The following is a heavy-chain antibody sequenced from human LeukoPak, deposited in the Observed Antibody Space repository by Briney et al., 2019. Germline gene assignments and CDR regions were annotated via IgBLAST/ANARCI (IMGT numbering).Heavy chain of an antibody. CDR3: ARHLNYYLDY. J-gene: IGHJ4*02. CDR2: ISSDGSIT. Sequence: GSLRPSCAAPGFTFSTYWMPWVRQAPGKGLVWVSRISSDGSITGYADSVKGRFTISRDNAKNTLYLQMNSLRAEDTAVYYCARHLNYYLDYWGQGTLVTVSS. CDR1: GFTFSTYW. D-gene: IGHD3-10*01. V-gene: IGHV3-74*01.